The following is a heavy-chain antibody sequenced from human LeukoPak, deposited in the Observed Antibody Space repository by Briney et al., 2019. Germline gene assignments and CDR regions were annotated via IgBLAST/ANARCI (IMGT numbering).Heavy chain of an antibody. J-gene: IGHJ4*02. CDR2: IIPIFGTA. Sequence: SVNVSCKASGGTFSSYAISWVRQAPGQGREWMGGIIPIFGTANYAQKFQGRVTITADESTSTAYMELSSLTSEDTAVYYCARDRGYSYGTFDYWGQGTLVTVSS. CDR1: GGTFSSYA. V-gene: IGHV1-69*13. CDR3: ARDRGYSYGTFDY. D-gene: IGHD5-18*01.